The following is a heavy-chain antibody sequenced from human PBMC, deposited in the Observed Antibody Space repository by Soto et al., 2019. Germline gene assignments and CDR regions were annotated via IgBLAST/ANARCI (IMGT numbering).Heavy chain of an antibody. CDR3: ARGYQTFDY. V-gene: IGHV4-59*08. CDR1: GGSISSYY. J-gene: IGHJ4*02. CDR2: VYFSGST. Sequence: QVQLQESGPGLVKPSETLSLTCTVSGGSISSYYWNWIRQPPGKGLEWIGYVYFSGSTNYNPSLESRVTMSVDTSKNQFSLKLSSVIAADTAIYYCARGYQTFDYWGQGTLVSVSS. D-gene: IGHD2-2*01.